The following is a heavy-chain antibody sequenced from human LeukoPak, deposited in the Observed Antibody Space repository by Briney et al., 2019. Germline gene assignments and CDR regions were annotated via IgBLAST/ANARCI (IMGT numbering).Heavy chain of an antibody. V-gene: IGHV3-33*01. Sequence: PGGSLRLSCAASGFTFSSYGMHWVRQAPGKGLEWVAVIWYDGSNKYYADSVKGRFTISRDNSKNTLYLQMNSLRAEDTAVYYCARDRSRWSIAPDADVWGQGTTVTVSS. J-gene: IGHJ6*02. D-gene: IGHD2-15*01. CDR1: GFTFSSYG. CDR2: IWYDGSNK. CDR3: ARDRSRWSIAPDADV.